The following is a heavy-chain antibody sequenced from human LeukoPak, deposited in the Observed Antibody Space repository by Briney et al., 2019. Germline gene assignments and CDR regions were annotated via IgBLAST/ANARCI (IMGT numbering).Heavy chain of an antibody. V-gene: IGHV4-39*07. CDR3: ARGRASCGGDCYRHWYFDL. J-gene: IGHJ2*01. D-gene: IGHD2-21*02. Sequence: SETLSLTCTVSGGSISSSSYYWGWIRQPPGKGLEWIGEINHSGSTNYNPSLKSRVTISVDTSKNQFSLKLSSVTAADTAVYYCARGRASCGGDCYRHWYFDLWGRGTLVTVSS. CDR1: GGSISSSSYY. CDR2: INHSGST.